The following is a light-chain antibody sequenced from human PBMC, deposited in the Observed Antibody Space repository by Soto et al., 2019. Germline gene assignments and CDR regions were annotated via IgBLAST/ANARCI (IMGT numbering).Light chain of an antibody. Sequence: QSVLTQPSSVSGTPGQGVTISCSGSISNIGNNYVYWFQQLPGTAPKVLTNRNDQRPSGVPDRFSGSKSGTSASLAISGLRSEDEADYYCAAWDDTVRSDGFGTGTKLTVL. CDR3: AAWDDTVRSDG. J-gene: IGLJ1*01. CDR1: ISNIGNNY. V-gene: IGLV1-47*01. CDR2: RND.